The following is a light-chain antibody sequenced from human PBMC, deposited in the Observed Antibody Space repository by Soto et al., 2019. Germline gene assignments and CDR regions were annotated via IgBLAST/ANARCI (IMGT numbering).Light chain of an antibody. Sequence: EIVLTQSPATLSLSPGERATLSCRASQSVSSYLVWYQQKPGQAPRLLTYDASTMATGIPARFSGSGSGTDFTLTISSLEPEDFAVYYCQQRSNWPPFTFGPGTKVDIK. CDR1: QSVSSY. V-gene: IGKV3-11*01. J-gene: IGKJ3*01. CDR2: DAS. CDR3: QQRSNWPPFT.